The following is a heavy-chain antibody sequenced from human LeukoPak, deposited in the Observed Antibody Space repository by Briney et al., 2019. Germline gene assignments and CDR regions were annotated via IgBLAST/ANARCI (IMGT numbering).Heavy chain of an antibody. Sequence: GGSLRLSCAASGFTFSSYSMNWVRQAPGKGLEWVSYISSSGSTIYYADSVKGRFTISRDNAKNSLYLQMNSLRAEDTAVYYCARVGGYYDSSGYYFDYWGQGTLVTVSS. CDR2: ISSSGSTI. V-gene: IGHV3-48*01. J-gene: IGHJ4*02. CDR3: ARVGGYYDSSGYYFDY. D-gene: IGHD3-22*01. CDR1: GFTFSSYS.